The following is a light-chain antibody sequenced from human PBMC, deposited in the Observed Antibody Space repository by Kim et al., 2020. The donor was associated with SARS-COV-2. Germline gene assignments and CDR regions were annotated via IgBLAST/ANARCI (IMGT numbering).Light chain of an antibody. Sequence: SYELTQPPSVSVSPGQTASITCSGDKLGDKYACWYQQKPDQSPVLVIYQDSKRPSGIPERFSGSNSGNTATLTISGTQAMDEADYYCQAWDSSTPVVFGGGTQLAVL. CDR2: QDS. J-gene: IGLJ2*01. CDR1: KLGDKY. V-gene: IGLV3-1*01. CDR3: QAWDSSTPVV.